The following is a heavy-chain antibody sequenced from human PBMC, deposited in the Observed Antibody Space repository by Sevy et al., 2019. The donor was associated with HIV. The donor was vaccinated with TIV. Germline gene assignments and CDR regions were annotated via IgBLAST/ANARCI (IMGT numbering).Heavy chain of an antibody. CDR3: ARAPPVVVVPGAPSWFDP. J-gene: IGHJ5*02. D-gene: IGHD2-2*01. Sequence: SETLSLTCAVYGGSFSGYYWNWIRQSPGKGLEWIGEINHSGSTHHNPSLKSRVTISVDTSKNQFSLRLDSVTAASTAVYYCARAPPVVVVPGAPSWFDPWGQGTLVTVSS. CDR1: GGSFSGYY. CDR2: INHSGST. V-gene: IGHV4-34*01.